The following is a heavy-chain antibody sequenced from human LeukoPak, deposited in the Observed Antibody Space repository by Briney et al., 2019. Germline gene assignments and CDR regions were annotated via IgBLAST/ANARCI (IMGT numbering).Heavy chain of an antibody. D-gene: IGHD3-10*01. J-gene: IGHJ4*02. Sequence: GRSLRLSCAASGFTFSSYGMHWVRQAPGKGLEWVAVIWYDGSNKYYADSVKGRFTISRDNSKNTLYLQMNSLRAEDTAVYYCARGLEYGSGSYGWHWGQGTLVTVSS. CDR1: GFTFSSYG. V-gene: IGHV3-33*01. CDR2: IWYDGSNK. CDR3: ARGLEYGSGSYGWH.